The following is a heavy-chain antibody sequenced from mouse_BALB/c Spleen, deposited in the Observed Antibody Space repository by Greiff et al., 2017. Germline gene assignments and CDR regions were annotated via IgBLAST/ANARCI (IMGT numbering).Heavy chain of an antibody. J-gene: IGHJ2*01. CDR2: ISSGSSTI. Sequence: DVHLVESGGGLVQPGGSRKLSCAASGFTFSSFGMHWVRQAPEKGLEWVAYISSGSSTIYYADTVKGRFTISRDNPKNTLFLQMTSLRSEDTAMYYCARYSGNFPFDYWGQGTTLTVSS. CDR1: GFTFSSFG. D-gene: IGHD2-1*01. V-gene: IGHV5-17*02. CDR3: ARYSGNFPFDY.